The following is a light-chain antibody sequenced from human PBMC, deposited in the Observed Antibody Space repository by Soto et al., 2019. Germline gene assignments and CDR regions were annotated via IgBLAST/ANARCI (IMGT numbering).Light chain of an antibody. J-gene: IGLJ2*01. CDR1: SSNIGSNH. CDR3: AAWDDSRDGVV. Sequence: QSVLTQSPSASGTPGQRVIIACSGSSSNIGSNHVNWYRHLPGAPPKLLIFRSDQRPSGVPDRFSGSKSGTTASLAISGLQSGDEADYYCAAWDDSRDGVVFGGGTQLTVL. V-gene: IGLV1-44*01. CDR2: RSD.